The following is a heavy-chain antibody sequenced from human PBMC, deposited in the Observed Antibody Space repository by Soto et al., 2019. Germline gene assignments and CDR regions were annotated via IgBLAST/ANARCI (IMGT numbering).Heavy chain of an antibody. V-gene: IGHV3-66*04. J-gene: IGHJ5*02. D-gene: IGHD6-19*01. CDR1: GFTVISNY. CDR2: IYSGGST. Sequence: GGSLRVSCAAAGFTVISNYMSWVRQAPGKGLEWVSVIYSGGSTYYADSVKGRFTISRDNSKNTLYLQMNSLRAEDTAVYYCASQRYSSGWYRWFDPWGQGTLVTVSS. CDR3: ASQRYSSGWYRWFDP.